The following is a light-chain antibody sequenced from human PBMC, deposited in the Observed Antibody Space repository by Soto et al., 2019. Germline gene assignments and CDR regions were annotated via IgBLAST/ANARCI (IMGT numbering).Light chain of an antibody. CDR1: SSDVGAFDY. V-gene: IGLV2-14*03. CDR2: DVN. Sequence: QSVLTQPASVSGSPGQSITISCAGTSSDVGAFDYVSWYQHHPGKAPKLMIYDVNNRPSGVSNRFSGSKSGNTASLTISGLQAEDEADYYCSSYTSSSTVIFGGGTQLTVL. CDR3: SSYTSSSTVI. J-gene: IGLJ2*01.